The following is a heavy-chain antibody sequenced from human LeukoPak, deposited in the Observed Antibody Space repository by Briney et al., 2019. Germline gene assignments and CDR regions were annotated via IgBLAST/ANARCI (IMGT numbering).Heavy chain of an antibody. Sequence: GGSLRLSCAASGFSFTSYAMSWVRQAPGKGLEGVSTITSNGGSTDYADSVKGRFTISRDSSKNTLDLQMNSLRAEDTAVYYCAKDGRVVRVFDYWGQGTLVTVSS. CDR2: ITSNGGST. D-gene: IGHD3-10*01. J-gene: IGHJ4*02. CDR1: GFSFTSYA. V-gene: IGHV3-23*01. CDR3: AKDGRVVRVFDY.